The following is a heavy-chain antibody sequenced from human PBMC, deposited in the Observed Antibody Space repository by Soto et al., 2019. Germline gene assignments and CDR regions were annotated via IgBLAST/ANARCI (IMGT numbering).Heavy chain of an antibody. CDR3: ARERSAAGTGWFDP. Sequence: QVQLVQSGAEVKKPGASVKVSCKASGYTFTSYDINWVRQATGQGLEWMGWMNPNSGNTGYAQKFXGXAXXTRNTSISTAYMDLSSLRSEDTAVYYCARERSAAGTGWFDPWGQGTLVTVSS. CDR2: MNPNSGNT. D-gene: IGHD6-13*01. J-gene: IGHJ5*02. V-gene: IGHV1-8*01. CDR1: GYTFTSYD.